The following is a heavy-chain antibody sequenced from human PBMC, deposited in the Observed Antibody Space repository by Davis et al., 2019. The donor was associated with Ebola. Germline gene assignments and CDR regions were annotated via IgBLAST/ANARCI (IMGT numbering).Heavy chain of an antibody. V-gene: IGHV4-39*01. Sequence: PSEMSLTCTVSGGSIPSSSYYWGWIRQPPGKELEWIGSIYYSGSTHYNPSLKSRVTISIDTSKNQFSLKMTSVTAADTAMYYCARHEHRGSPIHYWGQGTLVTVSS. CDR1: GGSIPSSSYY. J-gene: IGHJ4*02. D-gene: IGHD1-26*01. CDR2: IYYSGST. CDR3: ARHEHRGSPIHY.